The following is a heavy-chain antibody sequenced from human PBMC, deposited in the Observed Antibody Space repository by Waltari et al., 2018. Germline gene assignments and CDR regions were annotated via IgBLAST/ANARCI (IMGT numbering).Heavy chain of an antibody. D-gene: IGHD3-10*01. Sequence: QLQLQESGPGLVKPSETLSLTCTVSGASISSSSSSWGWIRQPPGKGLEGIGSIYYSGITYYNPSLKSRVTISVDTSKNQFSLKLSSVTAADTAVYYCARQLLLWFGELDMDVWGQGTMVTVSS. CDR3: ARQLLLWFGELDMDV. CDR2: IYYSGIT. CDR1: GASISSSSSS. V-gene: IGHV4-39*01. J-gene: IGHJ6*02.